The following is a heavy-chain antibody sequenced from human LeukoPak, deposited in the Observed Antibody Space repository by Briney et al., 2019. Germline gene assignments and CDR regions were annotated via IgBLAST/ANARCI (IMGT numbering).Heavy chain of an antibody. CDR1: GFTFSSYE. Sequence: GGSLRLSCAASGFTFSSYEMNWVRQAPGRGLEYVSAISSNGGSTYYANSVKGRFTISRDNSKNTLYLQMGSLRAEDMAVYYCAREEEGNNFDYWGQGTLVTVSS. CDR2: ISSNGGST. J-gene: IGHJ4*02. CDR3: AREEEGNNFDY. V-gene: IGHV3-64*01. D-gene: IGHD1/OR15-1a*01.